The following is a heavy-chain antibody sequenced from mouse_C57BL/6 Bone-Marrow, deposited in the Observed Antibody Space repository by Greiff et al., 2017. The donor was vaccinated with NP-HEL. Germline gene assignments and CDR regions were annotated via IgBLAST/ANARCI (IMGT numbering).Heavy chain of an antibody. J-gene: IGHJ3*01. Sequence: VQLQQSGSELRSPGSSVKLSCKDFDSEVFPIAYMSWVRQKPGHGFEWIGGILPSIGRTIYGEKFEDKATLDADTLSNTAYLELNSLTSEDSAIYYCARGAYDYDGWFAYWGQGTLVTVSA. D-gene: IGHD2-4*01. V-gene: IGHV15-2*01. CDR3: ARGAYDYDGWFAY. CDR2: ILPSIGRT. CDR1: DSEVFPIAY.